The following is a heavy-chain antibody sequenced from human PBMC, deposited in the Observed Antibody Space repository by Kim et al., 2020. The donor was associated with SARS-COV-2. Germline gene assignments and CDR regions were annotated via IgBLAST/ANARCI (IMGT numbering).Heavy chain of an antibody. J-gene: IGHJ6*02. V-gene: IGHV1-69*13. CDR2: IIPIFGTA. Sequence: SVKVSCKASGGTFSSYAISWVRQAPGQGLEWMGGIIPIFGTANYAQKFQGRVTITADESTSTAYMELSSLRSEDTAVYYCARSPTLGLAGDYGGMDVWGQGTTVTVSS. CDR3: ARSPTLGLAGDYGGMDV. D-gene: IGHD4-17*01. CDR1: GGTFSSYA.